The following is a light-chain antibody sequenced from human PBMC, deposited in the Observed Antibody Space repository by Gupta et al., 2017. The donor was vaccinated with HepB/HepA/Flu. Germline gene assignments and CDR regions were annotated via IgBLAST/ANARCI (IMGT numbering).Light chain of an antibody. CDR2: KAS. J-gene: IGKJ1*01. CDR1: QSISFW. Sequence: DIQMTQSPSTLSASVGDRVTITCRASQSISFWLAWYQQKPGSAPKLLISKASGLESGVPSRFRGSGSGTEFTLTISGRQPDDFANYYCQHYSRSSRTFGQGTQVEMK. CDR3: QHYSRSSRT. V-gene: IGKV1-5*03.